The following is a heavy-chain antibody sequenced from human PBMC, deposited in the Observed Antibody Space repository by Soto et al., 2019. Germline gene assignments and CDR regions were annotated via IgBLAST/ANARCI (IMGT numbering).Heavy chain of an antibody. V-gene: IGHV4-31*11. D-gene: IGHD3-22*01. CDR1: GGSITSGAYY. Sequence: QVQLQESGPGLVKPSQTLSLTCAVSGGSITSGAYYWTWIRQHPGKALEGVAYIHYSGRTYYNPSLKSRVTISVDTSNNQCSLKLSSVTAADTAVYYCARYYFDSSGYSNWFDPWGQGTLVTVSS. CDR2: IHYSGRT. CDR3: ARYYFDSSGYSNWFDP. J-gene: IGHJ5*02.